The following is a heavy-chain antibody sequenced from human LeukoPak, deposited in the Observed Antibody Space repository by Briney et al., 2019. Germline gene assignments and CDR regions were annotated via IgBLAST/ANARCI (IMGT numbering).Heavy chain of an antibody. CDR2: IYSGGST. CDR3: ARHLNYYLDY. D-gene: IGHD3-10*01. J-gene: IGHJ4*02. V-gene: IGHV3-66*04. Sequence: GGSLRLSCAASGFTVSSNYMSWVRQAPGKGLEWVSVIYSGGSTYYADSVKGRFTISRDNAKNTLYLQMNSLRAEDTAVYYCARHLNYYLDYWGQGTLVTVSS. CDR1: GFTVSSNY.